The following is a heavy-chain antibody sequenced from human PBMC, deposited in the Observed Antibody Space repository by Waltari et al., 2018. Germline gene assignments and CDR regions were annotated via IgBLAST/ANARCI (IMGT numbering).Heavy chain of an antibody. CDR2: VGPSGHGT. Sequence: EVQLLEAGGGLVQPGGSLRLSCEDSGFSFSSFGMSWVRHAPGKGLVWVTGVGPSGHGTYYAGCVQGRFRISRDKSKDMVYLQMNSLRAEDWGRYYWANDVGGRWLQRENWGQGTLVTVSA. V-gene: IGHV3-23*01. D-gene: IGHD5-12*01. J-gene: IGHJ4*02. CDR1: GFSFSSFG. CDR3: ANDVGGRWLQREN.